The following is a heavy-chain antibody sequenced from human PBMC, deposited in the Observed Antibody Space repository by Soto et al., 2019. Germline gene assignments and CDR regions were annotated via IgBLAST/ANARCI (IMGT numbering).Heavy chain of an antibody. CDR3: ARRDTYYFDY. V-gene: IGHV4-39*01. CDR2: IYYSGST. Sequence: SETLSLTCTVSGGSISSSSYYWGWIRQPPGKGLEWIGSIYYSGSTYYNPSLKSRVTISVDTSKNQFSLKRSSVTAADTAVYYCARRDTYYFDYWGQGTLVTVSS. CDR1: GGSISSSSYY. J-gene: IGHJ4*02.